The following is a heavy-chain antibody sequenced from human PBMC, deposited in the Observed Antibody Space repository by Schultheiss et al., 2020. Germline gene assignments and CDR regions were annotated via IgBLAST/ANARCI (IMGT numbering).Heavy chain of an antibody. Sequence: GGSLRLSCVASGFTFNSFWMSWVRQAPGKGLGWVANIKEDGTEKYYVDSVRGRFTISRDNAKNSLYLQMSSLRAEDTAVYYCLKDYLGSWGQGTLVTGSA. V-gene: IGHV3-7*01. CDR2: IKEDGTEK. CDR1: GFTFNSFW. J-gene: IGHJ4*02. CDR3: LKDYLGS.